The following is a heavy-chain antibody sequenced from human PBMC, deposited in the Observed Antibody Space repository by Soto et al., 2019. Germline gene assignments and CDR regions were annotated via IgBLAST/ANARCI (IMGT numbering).Heavy chain of an antibody. Sequence: ASVKISCTESGYTFTSYYMHWVRQAPGQGLEWMGIINPSGGSTSYAQKFQGRVTMTRDTSTSTVYMELSSLRSEDTAVYYCARVRSGSHDYWGQGTLVTVSS. CDR2: INPSGGST. J-gene: IGHJ4*02. D-gene: IGHD6-19*01. CDR1: GYTFTSYY. CDR3: ARVRSGSHDY. V-gene: IGHV1-46*01.